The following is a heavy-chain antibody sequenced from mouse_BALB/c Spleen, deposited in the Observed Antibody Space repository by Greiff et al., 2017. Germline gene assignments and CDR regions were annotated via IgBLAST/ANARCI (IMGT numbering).Heavy chain of an antibody. CDR1: GFSLTSYG. D-gene: IGHD2-3*01. CDR3: ARGTDGYFDV. CDR2: IWAGGST. V-gene: IGHV2-9*02. Sequence: VQRVESGPGLVAPSQSLSITCTVSGFSLTSYGVHWVRQPPGKGLEWLGVIWAGGSTNYNSALMSRLSISKDNSKSQVFLKMNSLQTDDTAMYYCARGTDGYFDVWGAGTTVTVSS. J-gene: IGHJ1*01.